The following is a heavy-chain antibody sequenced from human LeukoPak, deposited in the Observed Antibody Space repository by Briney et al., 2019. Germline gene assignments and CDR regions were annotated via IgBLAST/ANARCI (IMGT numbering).Heavy chain of an antibody. V-gene: IGHV3-21*01. CDR1: GFTFSSYS. Sequence: GGSLRLSCAASGFTFSSYSMNWVRQAPGKGLEWVSSISSSSSYIYYADSVKGRFTISRDNSKNTLYLQMNSLRAEDTAVYYCAREESTTDYYGSGSYSWYFDLWGRGTLVTVSS. CDR2: ISSSSSYI. D-gene: IGHD3-10*01. CDR3: AREESTTDYYGSGSYSWYFDL. J-gene: IGHJ2*01.